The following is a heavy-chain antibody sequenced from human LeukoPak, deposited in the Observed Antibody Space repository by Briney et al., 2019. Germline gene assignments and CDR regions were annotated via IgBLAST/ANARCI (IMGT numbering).Heavy chain of an antibody. D-gene: IGHD7-27*01. CDR3: ARAWASYYYGMDV. J-gene: IGHJ6*02. V-gene: IGHV3-11*01. CDR1: GFTFSDYY. CDR2: ISSSGSTI. Sequence: GGSLRLSCAASGFTFSDYYMSWIRQAPGKGLEWASYISSSGSTIYYADSVKGRFTISRDNAKNSLYLQMNSLRAEDTAVYYCARAWASYYYGMDVWGQGTTVTVSS.